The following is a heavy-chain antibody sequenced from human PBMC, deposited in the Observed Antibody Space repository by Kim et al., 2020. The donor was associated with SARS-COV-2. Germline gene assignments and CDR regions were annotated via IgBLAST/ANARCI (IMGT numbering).Heavy chain of an antibody. J-gene: IGHJ3*02. D-gene: IGHD3-9*01. CDR2: IKQDGSEK. CDR1: GFTFSSYW. Sequence: GGSLRLSCAASGFTFSSYWMSWVRQAPGKGLEWVANIKQDGSEKYYVDSVKGRFTISRDNAKNSLYLQMNSLRAEDTAVYYCARGTHPIRYFDWLFRPPRSHDAFDIWGQGTMVTVSS. CDR3: ARGTHPIRYFDWLFRPPRSHDAFDI. V-gene: IGHV3-7*03.